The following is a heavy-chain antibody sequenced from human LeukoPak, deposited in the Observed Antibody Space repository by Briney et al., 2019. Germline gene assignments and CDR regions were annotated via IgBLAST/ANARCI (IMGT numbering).Heavy chain of an antibody. V-gene: IGHV3-21*01. J-gene: IGHJ4*02. CDR2: ISGSSTYI. CDR1: GFTFSSYS. Sequence: AGGSLRLSCAASGFTFSSYSMNWVRQAPGKGLEWVSSISGSSTYIYYADSVRGRFTIPRDNAKNSLYLQMNSLRAEDTAMYFCARELSSMATDYWGQGTLVTVSS. D-gene: IGHD2-2*01. CDR3: ARELSSMATDY.